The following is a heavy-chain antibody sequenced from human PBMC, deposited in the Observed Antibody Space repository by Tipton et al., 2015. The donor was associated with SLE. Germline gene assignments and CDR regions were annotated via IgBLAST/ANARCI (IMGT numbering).Heavy chain of an antibody. J-gene: IGHJ4*02. Sequence: TLSLTCAVYGGSFSSYYWGWIRQPPGKGLEWIGSIYYSGSTYYNPSLKSRVTISVDTSKNQFSLKLSSVTAADTAVYYCARPAHYYDSSGYYFDYWGQGTLVTVSS. CDR2: IYYSGST. CDR3: ARPAHYYDSSGYYFDY. CDR1: GGSFSSYY. V-gene: IGHV4-39*07. D-gene: IGHD3-22*01.